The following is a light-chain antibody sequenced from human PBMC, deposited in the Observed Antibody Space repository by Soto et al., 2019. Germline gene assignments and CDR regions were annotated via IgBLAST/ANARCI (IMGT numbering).Light chain of an antibody. CDR2: EVS. J-gene: IGLJ3*02. Sequence: QSALTQPPSASGSPGQSVTISCTGTSSDVGKYDYVSWFQHHPGKAPKLIIYEVSKRPSGVPDRFSGSKSGSTASLTVSGLQTEDEADYYCNSYAGSRTFVFGGGTKLTVL. V-gene: IGLV2-8*01. CDR1: SSDVGKYDY. CDR3: NSYAGSRTFV.